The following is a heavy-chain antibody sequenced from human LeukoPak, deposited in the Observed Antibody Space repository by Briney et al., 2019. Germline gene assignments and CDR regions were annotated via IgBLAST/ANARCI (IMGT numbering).Heavy chain of an antibody. CDR2: ISSNGGST. Sequence: GGSLRLSCSASGFTSSSYAMHWVRQAPGKGLEYVSAISSNGGSTYYADSVKGRFTISRDNSKNTLYLQMSSLRAEDTAVYYCVKDPSIAVAGFRYWGQGTLVTVSS. J-gene: IGHJ4*02. CDR3: VKDPSIAVAGFRY. CDR1: GFTSSSYA. V-gene: IGHV3-64D*06. D-gene: IGHD6-19*01.